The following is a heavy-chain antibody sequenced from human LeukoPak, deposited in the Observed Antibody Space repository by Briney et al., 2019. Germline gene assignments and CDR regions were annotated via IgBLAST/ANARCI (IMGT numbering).Heavy chain of an antibody. Sequence: PSETLSLTCTVSGGSISSGSYYWSWIRQPAGKGLEWIGRIYTSGSTNYNPSLKSRYTISVDTSKNQFSLKLSSVTVADTAVYYCARDVPPMALRYFGDAFDIWGQGTMVTVSS. CDR3: ARDVPPMALRYFGDAFDI. V-gene: IGHV4-61*02. CDR2: IYTSGST. J-gene: IGHJ3*02. D-gene: IGHD3-9*01. CDR1: GGSISSGSYY.